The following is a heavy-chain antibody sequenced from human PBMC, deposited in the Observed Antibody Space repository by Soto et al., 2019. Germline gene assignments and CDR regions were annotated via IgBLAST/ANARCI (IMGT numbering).Heavy chain of an antibody. CDR3: ARDGWGSGGSGTLVY. CDR2: IYHSGST. D-gene: IGHD2-15*01. Sequence: QVQLQESGPGLVKPSGTLSLTCAVSGGSISSSNWWSWVRQPPGKGLEWIGEIYHSGSTNYNPSLKSRVTLSVDKSKNQFSLKLSSVTAADTAVYYCARDGWGSGGSGTLVYWGQGTLVTVSS. J-gene: IGHJ4*02. V-gene: IGHV4-4*02. CDR1: GGSISSSNW.